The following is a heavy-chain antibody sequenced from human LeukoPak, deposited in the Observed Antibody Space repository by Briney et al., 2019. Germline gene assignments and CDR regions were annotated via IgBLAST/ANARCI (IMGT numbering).Heavy chain of an antibody. CDR3: ARDPSSDRFQYFDF. J-gene: IGHJ4*02. D-gene: IGHD6-19*01. CDR1: GFTFSHFG. V-gene: IGHV3-21*01. CDR2: MTTFVARI. Sequence: PGGSLRLSCAASGFTFSHFGFIRVRQAPGKELEWVASMTTFVARIHYADSVRGRFTISRDTAKNSLFLHMSSLTAEDTAVYYCARDPSSDRFQYFDFRGQGALVTVSS.